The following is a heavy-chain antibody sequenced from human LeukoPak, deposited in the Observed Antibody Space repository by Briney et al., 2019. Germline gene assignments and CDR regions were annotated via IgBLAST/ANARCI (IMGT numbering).Heavy chain of an antibody. Sequence: GASVKVSCKASGYTFTGYYMHWVRQAPGQGLEWMGWINSNSGGTNYAQEFQGRVTMTRDTSISTAYMELSRLRSDDTAVYYCARDPEAAMVDLDYWGQGTLVTVSS. CDR2: INSNSGGT. V-gene: IGHV1-2*02. CDR1: GYTFTGYY. J-gene: IGHJ4*02. D-gene: IGHD5-18*01. CDR3: ARDPEAAMVDLDY.